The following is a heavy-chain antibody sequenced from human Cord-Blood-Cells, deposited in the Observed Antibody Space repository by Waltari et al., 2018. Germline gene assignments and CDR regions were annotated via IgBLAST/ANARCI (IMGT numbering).Heavy chain of an antibody. CDR3: AYYDFWSGHYYYYMDV. CDR2: IIPIFGTA. V-gene: IGHV1-69*06. CDR1: GGTFSSYA. D-gene: IGHD3-3*01. Sequence: QVQLVQSGAEVKKPGSSVKVSCKASGGTFSSYAISWVRQAPGQGLEWMGGIIPIFGTANYAQKFQGRVTITADKSTSTAYMELGSLRSEDTAVYYCAYYDFWSGHYYYYMDVWGKGTTVTVSS. J-gene: IGHJ6*03.